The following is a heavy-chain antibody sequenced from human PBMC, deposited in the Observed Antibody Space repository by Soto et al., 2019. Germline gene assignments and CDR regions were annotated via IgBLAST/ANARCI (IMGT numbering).Heavy chain of an antibody. CDR3: VRGRGHTGAYPLPFDY. V-gene: IGHV3-9*01. CDR2: ISWNSGSI. J-gene: IGHJ4*02. D-gene: IGHD3-16*01. CDR1: GFTFDDYA. Sequence: SLRLSCAASGFTFDDYAMHWVRQAPGKGLEWVSGISWNSGSIGYADSVKGRFTISRDNAKNSLYLQMNSLRAEDTALYYFVRGRGHTGAYPLPFDYWGQGSLVTVSS.